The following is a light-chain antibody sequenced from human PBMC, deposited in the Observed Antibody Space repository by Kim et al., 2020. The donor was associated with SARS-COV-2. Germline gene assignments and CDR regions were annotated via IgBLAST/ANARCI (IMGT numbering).Light chain of an antibody. CDR2: RNN. J-gene: IGLJ3*02. CDR3: ASWDDSLSGWV. V-gene: IGLV1-47*01. Sequence: QSVLTQPPSASGTPGQRVSISGSGGSSNIGGNYVYWYHQLPGTAPKLLIHRNNQRPSGVPDRFSGSKSGTSASLAISGLRSDDEADYYCASWDDSLSGWVFGGGTQLTVL. CDR1: SSNIGGNY.